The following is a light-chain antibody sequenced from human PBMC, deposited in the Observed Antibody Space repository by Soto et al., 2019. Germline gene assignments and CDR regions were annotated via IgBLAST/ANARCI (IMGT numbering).Light chain of an antibody. CDR3: CSWGGSYTV. J-gene: IGLJ3*02. V-gene: IGLV2-11*01. Sequence: QSALTQPRSVSGSPGQSVTISCTGTSSDVGNYNYVSWYQQHPGKAPKIMIYDVSKRPSGVPDRFSGSKSGNTASLTISGLQAEDETDYYCCSWGGSYTVFGGGTKLTVL. CDR2: DVS. CDR1: SSDVGNYNY.